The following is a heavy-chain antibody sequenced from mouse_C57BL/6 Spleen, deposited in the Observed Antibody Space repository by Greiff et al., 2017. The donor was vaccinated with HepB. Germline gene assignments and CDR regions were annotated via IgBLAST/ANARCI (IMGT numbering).Heavy chain of an antibody. J-gene: IGHJ4*01. CDR2: IHPSDSDT. D-gene: IGHD1-1*02. V-gene: IGHV1-74*01. CDR1: GYTFTSYW. CDR3: AILGVVPYAMDY. Sequence: QVQLQQPGAELVKPGASVKVSCKASGYTFTSYWMHWVKQRPGQGLEWIGRIHPSDSDTNYNQKFKGKATLTVVKSSSTAYMQLSSLTSEDSAVYYCAILGVVPYAMDYWGQGTSVTVSS.